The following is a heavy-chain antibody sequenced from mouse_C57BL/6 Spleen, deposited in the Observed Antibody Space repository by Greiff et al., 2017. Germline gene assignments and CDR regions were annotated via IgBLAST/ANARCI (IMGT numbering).Heavy chain of an antibody. D-gene: IGHD1-1*01. CDR2: IYPGDGDT. V-gene: IGHV1-82*01. CDR3: ARSGGYYGSSSLDY. J-gene: IGHJ2*01. CDR1: GYAFSSSW. Sequence: QVQLQQSGPELVKPGASVKISCKASGYAFSSSWMNWVKQRPGKGLEWIGRIYPGDGDTNYNGKFKGKATLTADKSSSTAYMQLSSLTSEDSAVYFCARSGGYYGSSSLDYWGQGTTLTVSS.